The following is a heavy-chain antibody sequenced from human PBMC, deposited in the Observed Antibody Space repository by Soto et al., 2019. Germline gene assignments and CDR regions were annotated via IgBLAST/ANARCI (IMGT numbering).Heavy chain of an antibody. J-gene: IGHJ4*02. Sequence: PGESLKISCNGSGYNFAGYWIAWVRQMPGKGLELMGIIYPSDSDTRYRPSFQGQVTISADKPISSAYLQWSSLRASDTAMYYCARGGVSTRTFDYWGQGTPVTVSS. CDR2: IYPSDSDT. CDR3: ARGGVSTRTFDY. V-gene: IGHV5-51*01. D-gene: IGHD3-3*01. CDR1: GYNFAGYW.